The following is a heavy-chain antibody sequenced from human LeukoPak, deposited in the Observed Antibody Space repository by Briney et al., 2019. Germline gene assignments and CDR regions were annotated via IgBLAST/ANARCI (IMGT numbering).Heavy chain of an antibody. CDR1: GFTFSSYE. J-gene: IGHJ4*02. CDR3: ARLTTMTTTGGPFDY. Sequence: GGSLRLSCAASGFTFSSYEMNWVRQAPGKGLEWVAYITSSGNTIYYADSVKGRFTISRDNAKNSLYLQMNSLRAEDTAVYYCARLTTMTTTGGPFDYWGQGTLVTVSS. D-gene: IGHD4-17*01. V-gene: IGHV3-48*03. CDR2: ITSSGNTI.